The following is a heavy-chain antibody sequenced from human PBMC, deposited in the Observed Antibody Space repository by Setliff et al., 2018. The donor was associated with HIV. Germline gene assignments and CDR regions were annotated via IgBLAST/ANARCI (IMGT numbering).Heavy chain of an antibody. V-gene: IGHV4-4*07. CDR3: ARVQMAYAAFDV. Sequence: SETLSLTCSVSGGSISDYYWSWVRQPAGKGLEWIGRIYTGGSTKFNPSLGGRASLSVDKSNNQVSLKLTSVTAADTAMEYCARVQMAYAAFDVWGQGTMVTVSS. CDR2: IYTGGST. J-gene: IGHJ3*01. D-gene: IGHD4-17*01. CDR1: GGSISDYY.